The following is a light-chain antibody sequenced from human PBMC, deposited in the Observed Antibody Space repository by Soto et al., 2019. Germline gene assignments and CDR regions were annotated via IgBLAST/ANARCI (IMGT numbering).Light chain of an antibody. CDR2: AAS. V-gene: IGKV1-39*01. Sequence: DIQMTQSPSSLSASVGDRVTITCRASQSISIFLNWYQQKPGKAPKLLIYAASSLQIGVPSRFSGSGSGTDFTLTISSLQPEDSATYYCKQNYNTPYTFGGGTKLEIK. CDR1: QSISIF. CDR3: KQNYNTPYT. J-gene: IGKJ2*01.